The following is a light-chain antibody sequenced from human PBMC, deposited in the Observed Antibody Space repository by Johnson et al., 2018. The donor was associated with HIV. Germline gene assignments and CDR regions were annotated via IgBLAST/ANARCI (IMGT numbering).Light chain of an antibody. J-gene: IGLJ1*01. CDR3: GTWDSSLTAHYV. V-gene: IGLV1-51*02. CDR1: SSNIGNNY. Sequence: QSVLTQSPSVSAAPGQKVTISCSGSSSNIGNNYVSWYQQLPGTAPKLLIYENNKRPSGIPDRFSASKSGTSATLAITGLQPGDGADYYCGTWDSSLTAHYVFGTGTKVTVL. CDR2: ENN.